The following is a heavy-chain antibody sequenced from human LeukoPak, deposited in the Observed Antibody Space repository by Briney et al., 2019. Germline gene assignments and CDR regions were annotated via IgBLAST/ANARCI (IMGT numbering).Heavy chain of an antibody. J-gene: IGHJ5*02. CDR3: ARDWTAMMLYNWFDP. CDR2: INPSGGST. Sequence: ASVKVSCKASGYTFTGYYMHWVRQAPGQGLEWMGIINPSGGSTSYAQKFQGRVTMTRDTSTSTVYMELSSLRSEDTAVYYCARDWTAMMLYNWFDPWGQGTLVTVSS. D-gene: IGHD5-18*01. CDR1: GYTFTGYY. V-gene: IGHV1-46*01.